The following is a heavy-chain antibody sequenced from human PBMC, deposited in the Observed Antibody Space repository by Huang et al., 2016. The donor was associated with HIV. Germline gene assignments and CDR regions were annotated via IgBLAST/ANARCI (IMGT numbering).Heavy chain of an antibody. J-gene: IGHJ5*02. CDR2: INHLGGP. CDR1: GGSLRGYY. Sequence: QVHLQQWGAGLLKSAETLSLTCAVYGGSLRGYYWSWLRQTPGKGLEWIVEINHLGGPKYNPSLKSRVSISMDGSKKQFSLKLRSISDAYTAVYFCARDATKNPRGWFDPWGQGTLVTGSS. CDR3: ARDATKNPRGWFDP. V-gene: IGHV4-34*02. D-gene: IGHD3-10*01.